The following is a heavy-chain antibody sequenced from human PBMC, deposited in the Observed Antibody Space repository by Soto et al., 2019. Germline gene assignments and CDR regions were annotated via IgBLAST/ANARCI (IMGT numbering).Heavy chain of an antibody. CDR3: ARAKGSWYFDL. J-gene: IGHJ2*01. CDR1: GFTFSNFV. CDR2: IGGTSGST. V-gene: IGHV3-23*01. Sequence: EVQLLESGGGLVQPGGSLRLSCAASGFTFSNFVMGWVRRAPGKGLEWVSAIGGTSGSTYYADSVKGRFIISRDNAKNTLYLQMNSLRAEDTAVYYCARAKGSWYFDLWGRGTLVTVSS.